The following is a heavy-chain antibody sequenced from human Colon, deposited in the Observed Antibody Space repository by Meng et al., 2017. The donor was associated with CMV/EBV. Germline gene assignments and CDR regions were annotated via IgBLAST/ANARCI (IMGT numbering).Heavy chain of an antibody. V-gene: IGHV1-18*01. CDR1: GYTFSNYF. J-gene: IGHJ6*02. CDR2: ISAYSGKT. D-gene: IGHD6-6*01. Sequence: ASVKVSCKASGYTFSNYFMHWVRQAPGQGLEWMGWISAYSGKTNYAQKLQGRVIMTTDTSTNTAYMELRSLGSDDTAVYYCARGASSSSNGMDVWGQGTTVTVSS. CDR3: ARGASSSSNGMDV.